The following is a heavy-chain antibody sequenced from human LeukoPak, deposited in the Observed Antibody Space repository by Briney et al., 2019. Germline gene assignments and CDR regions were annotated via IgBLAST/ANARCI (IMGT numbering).Heavy chain of an antibody. CDR2: ISSSSSYI. CDR3: ARVGITGTTRVLDY. D-gene: IGHD1-7*01. CDR1: GFTFSSYS. Sequence: PGGSLRLSCAASGFTFSSYSMNWVRQAPGKGLEWVSSISSSSSYIYYADSVKGRFTISRDNAKNSLYLQMNSLRAEDTAVYYCARVGITGTTRVLDYWGQGTLVTVSS. V-gene: IGHV3-21*01. J-gene: IGHJ4*02.